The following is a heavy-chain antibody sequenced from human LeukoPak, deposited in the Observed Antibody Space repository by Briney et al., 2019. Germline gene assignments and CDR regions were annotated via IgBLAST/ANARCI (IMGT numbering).Heavy chain of an antibody. CDR1: GFTFSSYA. V-gene: IGHV3-23*01. J-gene: IGHJ4*02. CDR3: AKSSYYDASGYYREYYFDY. Sequence: GGSLRLSCAASGFTFSSYAMSRVRQALGKGLEWVSSISGSGGSTHYADSVKGRFTISRDKTKNTLYLQMNSLRAEDTAVYYCAKSSYYDASGYYREYYFDYWGQGTLVTVSS. D-gene: IGHD3-22*01. CDR2: ISGSGGST.